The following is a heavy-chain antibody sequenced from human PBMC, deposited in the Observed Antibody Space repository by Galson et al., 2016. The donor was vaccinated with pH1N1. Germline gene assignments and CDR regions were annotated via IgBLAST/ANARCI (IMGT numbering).Heavy chain of an antibody. CDR3: ACVGGTHFGPGSYYDNPIDT. Sequence: SETLSLTCTVPGGSISSANYYWGWIRQPPGKGLEWIASIYYSGSTYYNPSLKSRVTITVDTSKNQFSLRLGSLTAADTAVYCCACVGGTHFGPGSYYDNPIDTWGQGTLVTVSS. D-gene: IGHD3-10*01. CDR2: IYYSGST. J-gene: IGHJ5*02. CDR1: GGSISSANYY. V-gene: IGHV4-39*07.